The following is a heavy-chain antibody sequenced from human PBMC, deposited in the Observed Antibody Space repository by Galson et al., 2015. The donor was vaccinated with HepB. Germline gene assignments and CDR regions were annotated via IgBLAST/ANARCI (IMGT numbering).Heavy chain of an antibody. Sequence: SVKVSCKASGGTFSSYTICWVRQAPGQGLEWMGRIIPILGIANYAQKFQGRVTITADKSTSTAYMELSSLRSEDTAVYYCARDVLNYYDSSGNYFGYWGQGTLVTVSS. V-gene: IGHV1-69*04. D-gene: IGHD3-22*01. CDR2: IIPILGIA. CDR1: GGTFSSYT. CDR3: ARDVLNYYDSSGNYFGY. J-gene: IGHJ4*02.